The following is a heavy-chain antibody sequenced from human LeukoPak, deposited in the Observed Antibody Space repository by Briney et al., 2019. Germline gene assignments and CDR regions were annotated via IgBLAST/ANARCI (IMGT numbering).Heavy chain of an antibody. CDR3: AKRIYSGKVRHLLYSFMDV. CDR1: GDSISSSS. J-gene: IGHJ6*03. D-gene: IGHD2-21*01. V-gene: IGHV4-59*08. Sequence: AETLSLTCTVSGDSISSSSWTWIRQSPGKGLESLRFISNNRKTKYKSSFEGRVSMSLDTSKSQFSLTLNSVTAADTAVYYCAKRIYSGKVRHLLYSFMDVWGKGTTVIVS. CDR2: ISNNRKT.